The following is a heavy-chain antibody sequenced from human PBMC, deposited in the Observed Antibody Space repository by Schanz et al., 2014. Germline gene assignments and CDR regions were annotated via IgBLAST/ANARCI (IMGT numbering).Heavy chain of an antibody. J-gene: IGHJ4*02. CDR1: GFDFNSYS. V-gene: IGHV3-48*01. CDR2: IATSSSTR. CDR3: AKLSSSGRLAGYFDY. Sequence: EEQLLQSGGGLVQPGGSLRLSCAASGFDFNSYSMNWVRQVPGKGLEWLSYIATSSSTRHYADSVKGRVTISRDNAKNSVSLQMSSLRAEDTAIYYCAKLSSSGRLAGYFDYWGQGALVTVSS. D-gene: IGHD6-19*01.